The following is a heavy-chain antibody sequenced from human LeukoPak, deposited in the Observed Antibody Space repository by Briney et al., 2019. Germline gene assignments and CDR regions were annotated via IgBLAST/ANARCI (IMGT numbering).Heavy chain of an antibody. CDR3: AKELGSGWSLRGLDY. J-gene: IGHJ4*02. V-gene: IGHV3-33*06. Sequence: PGGSLRLSCAASGFTFSSYGMHWARQAPGKGLEWVAVIWYDGSNKYYADSVKGRFTISRDNSKNTLYLQMNSLRAEDTAVYYCAKELGSGWSLRGLDYWGQGTLVTVSS. CDR2: IWYDGSNK. D-gene: IGHD6-19*01. CDR1: GFTFSSYG.